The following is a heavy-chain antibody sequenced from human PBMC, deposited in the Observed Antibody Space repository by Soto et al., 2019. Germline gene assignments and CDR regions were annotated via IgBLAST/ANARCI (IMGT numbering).Heavy chain of an antibody. CDR3: ARHVDSTRAYYFAY. CDR2: IYYSGTT. D-gene: IGHD5-18*01. Sequence: PSETLSLTSTFSVGSISIYYWSWIRQPPGKGLDWIGYIYYSGTTDYNPSLKSRVTISVDRSKNQFSLKLNSVTAADTAVYYCARHVDSTRAYYFAYWGQGTLVTVSS. V-gene: IGHV4-59*01. CDR1: VGSISIYY. J-gene: IGHJ4*02.